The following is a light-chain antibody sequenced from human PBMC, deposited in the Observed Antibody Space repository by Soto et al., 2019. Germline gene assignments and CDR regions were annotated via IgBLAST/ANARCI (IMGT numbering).Light chain of an antibody. Sequence: QSVLTQPPSASGTPGQRVTISCSGSSSNIGSNTVNWYQQLPGTAPKLLIYSNNQRPSGVPDRFSGSKSGTSASLAISGLQSEDEADYYCAAWGDSLNGYVFGPRTKVTVL. V-gene: IGLV1-44*01. CDR1: SSNIGSNT. CDR2: SNN. CDR3: AAWGDSLNGYV. J-gene: IGLJ1*01.